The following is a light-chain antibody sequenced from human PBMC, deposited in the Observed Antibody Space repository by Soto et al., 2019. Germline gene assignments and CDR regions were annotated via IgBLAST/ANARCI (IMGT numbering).Light chain of an antibody. Sequence: QSALTQPASVSGSPGQSITISCTGTSSDVGAYNYVSWYQQHPGKAPKLMIYDVTNRPSGVSSRFSGSKSGNTASLTISGLHAEDEADYYCSSYTRSTTLVVFGGGTTLPVL. CDR1: SSDVGAYNY. CDR3: SSYTRSTTLVV. CDR2: DVT. V-gene: IGLV2-14*01. J-gene: IGLJ2*01.